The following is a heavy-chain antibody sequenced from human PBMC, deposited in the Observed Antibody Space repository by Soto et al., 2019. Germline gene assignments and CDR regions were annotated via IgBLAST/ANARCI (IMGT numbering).Heavy chain of an antibody. D-gene: IGHD3-16*02. CDR1: GFTFSDYY. J-gene: IGHJ4*02. V-gene: IGHV3-11*06. CDR2: ISSSSSYT. Sequence: GGSLRLSCAASGFTFSDYYMSWIRQAPGKGLEWVSYISSSSSYTNYADSVKGRFTISRDNAKNSLYLQMNSLRAEDTAVYYCARGMITFGGVIVPNYFGYWGRGCLVTVSS. CDR3: ARGMITFGGVIVPNYFGY.